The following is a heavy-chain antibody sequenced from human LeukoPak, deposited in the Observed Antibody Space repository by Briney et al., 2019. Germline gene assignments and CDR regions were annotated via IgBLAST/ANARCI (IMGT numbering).Heavy chain of an antibody. Sequence: KTSETLPLTCAVSGGSISSNNWWSWVRQPPGKGLEWFGEVYHSGSTSYNPSLLSRVTISVDKSKNQFSLEMRSVTAADTAVYYCARDVTRQVMDVWGQGTTVTVSS. D-gene: IGHD2-15*01. V-gene: IGHV4-4*02. J-gene: IGHJ6*02. CDR2: VYHSGST. CDR1: GGSISSNNW. CDR3: ARDVTRQVMDV.